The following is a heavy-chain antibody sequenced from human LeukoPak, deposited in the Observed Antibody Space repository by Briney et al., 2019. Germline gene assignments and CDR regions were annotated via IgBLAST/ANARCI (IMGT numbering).Heavy chain of an antibody. Sequence: SVKVSCKASGGTFSSYAISWVRQAPGQGLEWMGGIIPIFGTANYAQKFQGRATITADESTSTAYMELSSLRSEDTAVYYCARAPGEMAAPYYYYYYMDVWGKGTTVTISS. J-gene: IGHJ6*03. CDR3: ARAPGEMAAPYYYYYYMDV. V-gene: IGHV1-69*01. CDR1: GGTFSSYA. D-gene: IGHD5-24*01. CDR2: IIPIFGTA.